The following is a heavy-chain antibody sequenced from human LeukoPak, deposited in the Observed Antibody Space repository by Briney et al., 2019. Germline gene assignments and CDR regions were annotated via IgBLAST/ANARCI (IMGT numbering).Heavy chain of an antibody. CDR3: ARKLAEYCSSGSCYYTNWFDP. CDR2: INTNTGNP. Sequence: ALVKVSCKASGYTFTSYAMNWVRQAPGQGLEWMGWINTNTGNPTYAQGFTGRSVFSLDTSVSTAYLQISSLKAEDTAVYYCARKLAEYCSSGSCYYTNWFDPWGQGTLVTVSS. J-gene: IGHJ5*02. CDR1: GYTFTSYA. V-gene: IGHV7-4-1*02. D-gene: IGHD2-15*01.